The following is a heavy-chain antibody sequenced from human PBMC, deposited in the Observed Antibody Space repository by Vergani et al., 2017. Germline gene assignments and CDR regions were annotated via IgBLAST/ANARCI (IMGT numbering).Heavy chain of an antibody. D-gene: IGHD3-22*01. CDR2: IKRDGTET. CDR1: GFTFGDYY. V-gene: IGHV3-7*01. Sequence: EVHLLESGGGLVQSGGSLRLSCAASGFTFGDYYMAWIRLAPGKGLDWVASIKRDGTETFYVDSVKGRFTISRDNSKNSVYLQMNSLRAEDTAIYYCARKKYYDSKDYYQVEPFDYWGQGTLVTVSS. CDR3: ARKKYYDSKDYYQVEPFDY. J-gene: IGHJ4*02.